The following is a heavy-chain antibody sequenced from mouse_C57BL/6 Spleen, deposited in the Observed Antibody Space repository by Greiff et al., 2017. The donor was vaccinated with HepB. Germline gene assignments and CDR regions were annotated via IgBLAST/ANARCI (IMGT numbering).Heavy chain of an antibody. J-gene: IGHJ1*03. D-gene: IGHD1-1*01. CDR1: GYTFTSYW. CDR3: ARWAYGSSYVNFDV. Sequence: QVQLQQPGTELVKPGASVKLSCKASGYTFTSYWMHWVKQRPGQGLEWIGNINPSNGGTNYNEKFKSKATLTVDKSSSTAYMQLSSLTSEDSAVYYCARWAYGSSYVNFDVWGTGTTVTVSS. V-gene: IGHV1-53*01. CDR2: INPSNGGT.